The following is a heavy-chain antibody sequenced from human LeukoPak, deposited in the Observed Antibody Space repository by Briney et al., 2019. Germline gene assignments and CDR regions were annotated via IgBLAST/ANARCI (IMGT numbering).Heavy chain of an antibody. Sequence: PGGSVRLSCAASGFTFSSYEMNWARQAPGKGLEWVSYISSSGSTIYYADSVKGRFTIARDYAKNSLYLQMNSLRAEDTAVYYCARDEVQQALTYYYYYYGMDVWGQGTTVTVSS. V-gene: IGHV3-48*03. CDR1: GFTFSSYE. CDR3: ARDEVQQALTYYYYYYGMDV. J-gene: IGHJ6*02. D-gene: IGHD6-13*01. CDR2: ISSSGSTI.